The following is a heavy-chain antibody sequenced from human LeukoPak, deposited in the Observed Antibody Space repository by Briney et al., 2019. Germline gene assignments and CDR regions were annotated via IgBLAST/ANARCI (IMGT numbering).Heavy chain of an antibody. D-gene: IGHD3-22*01. V-gene: IGHV4-59*08. J-gene: IGHJ4*02. CDR3: ARHMYYYDSSGYLSY. CDR1: GGSISSYY. CDR2: IYYSGST. Sequence: PSETLSLTCTVSGGSISSYYWSWIRQPPGKGLEWIGYIYYSGSTNYNPSLKGRVTISVDTSKNQFSLKLSSVTAADTAVYYCARHMYYYDSSGYLSYWGQGTLVTVSS.